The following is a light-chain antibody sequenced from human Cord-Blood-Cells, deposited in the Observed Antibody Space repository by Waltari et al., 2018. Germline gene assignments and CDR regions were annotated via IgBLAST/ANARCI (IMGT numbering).Light chain of an antibody. J-gene: IGLJ3*02. CDR3: AAWDDSLNGLV. CDR1: SSHIGSNT. CDR2: SNN. Sequence: QSVLTQPPSASGTPGQRVPISCSGSSSHIGSNTVTWYQQLPGTAPKLLIYSNNQRPSGVPDRFSGSKSGTSASLAISGLQSEDEADYYCAAWDDSLNGLVFGGGTKLTVL. V-gene: IGLV1-44*01.